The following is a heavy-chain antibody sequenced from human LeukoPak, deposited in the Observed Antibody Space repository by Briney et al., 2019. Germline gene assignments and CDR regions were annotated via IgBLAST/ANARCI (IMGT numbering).Heavy chain of an antibody. Sequence: GGSLRLSCAASGFTFSSYAMQWVRQAPGKGLEWVAVISYDGSNKYYADSVKGQFTISRDNSKNTLYLQMNSLRAEDTAVYYCARAPPRILPYFDYWGQGTLVTVSS. J-gene: IGHJ4*02. V-gene: IGHV3-30*01. CDR1: GFTFSSYA. CDR3: ARAPPRILPYFDY. CDR2: ISYDGSNK. D-gene: IGHD2-15*01.